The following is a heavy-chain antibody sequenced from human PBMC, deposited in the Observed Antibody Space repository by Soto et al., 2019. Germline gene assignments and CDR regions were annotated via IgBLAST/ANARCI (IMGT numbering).Heavy chain of an antibody. CDR2: ISSSGSNI. Sequence: GGSRRRSCSASGCSFSRYEMNCVRQAPGKGLEWVSYISSSGSNIYYADAVKGRSTISRDNAKNSVYLQMTSLRAEDTAVYYCASPSGGSYRSSWSLPDYWGQGTLVTVS. V-gene: IGHV3-48*03. CDR1: GCSFSRYE. D-gene: IGHD6-13*01. CDR3: ASPSGGSYRSSWSLPDY. J-gene: IGHJ4*02.